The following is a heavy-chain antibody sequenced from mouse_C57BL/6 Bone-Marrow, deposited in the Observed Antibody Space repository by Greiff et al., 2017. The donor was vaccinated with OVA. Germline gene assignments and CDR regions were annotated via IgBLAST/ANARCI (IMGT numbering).Heavy chain of an antibody. J-gene: IGHJ3*01. V-gene: IGHV1-64*01. CDR1: GYTFTSYW. CDR3: ARRKKAGPWFAY. Sequence: QVQLQQPGAELVKPGASVKLSCKASGYTFTSYWMHWVKQRPGQGLEWIGMIHPNSGSTNYNEKFKSKATLTVDKSSSTAYMQLSSLTSEDSAVYYCARRKKAGPWFAYWGQGTLVTVSA. CDR2: IHPNSGST.